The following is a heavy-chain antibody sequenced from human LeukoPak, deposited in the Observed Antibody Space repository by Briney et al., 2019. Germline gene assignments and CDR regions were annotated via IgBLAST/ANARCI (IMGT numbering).Heavy chain of an antibody. CDR1: GFTFSNYA. CDR3: AMGATSWSGYSFPKIFQH. Sequence: TGGSLRLSCAASGFTFSNYAVNWIRQAPGKGLKWVSVISGSGSSIYYTDSVKGRFTISRDNSKNTLYLQMNSLRAEDTAVYYCAMGATSWSGYSFPKIFQHWGRGTLVTVSS. D-gene: IGHD3-3*01. J-gene: IGHJ1*01. V-gene: IGHV3-23*01. CDR2: ISGSGSSI.